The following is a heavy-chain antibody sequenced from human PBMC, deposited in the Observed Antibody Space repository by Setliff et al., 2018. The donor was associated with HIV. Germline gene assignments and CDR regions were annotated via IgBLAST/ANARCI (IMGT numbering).Heavy chain of an antibody. Sequence: PSETLSLTCTVPGASIGRRSDCWGWIRQPPGKGLEWIGSFYYSWNTYYNPSLKSRVTISVDTSKNQFSLKLTSVTAADTAVYYCARGGRSTVATWAWFDPWGQGTLVTVSS. CDR2: FYYSWNT. J-gene: IGHJ5*02. D-gene: IGHD4-4*01. V-gene: IGHV4-39*01. CDR3: ARGGRSTVATWAWFDP. CDR1: GASIGRRSDC.